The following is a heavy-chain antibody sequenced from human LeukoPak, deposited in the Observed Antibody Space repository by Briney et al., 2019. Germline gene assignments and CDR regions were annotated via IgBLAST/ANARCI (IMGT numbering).Heavy chain of an antibody. J-gene: IGHJ4*02. CDR3: ARGGDDY. CDR2: INPDGSIT. CDR1: GVTFSNIW. V-gene: IGHV3-74*01. D-gene: IGHD2-21*01. Sequence: PGGSLRLSCAASGVTFSNIWMYWVRQAPGKGLDWVALINPDGSITTYADSVKGRFTISRDNAKNTVYLQMNGLRSEDTAMYFCARGGDDYWGQGTLVIVSS.